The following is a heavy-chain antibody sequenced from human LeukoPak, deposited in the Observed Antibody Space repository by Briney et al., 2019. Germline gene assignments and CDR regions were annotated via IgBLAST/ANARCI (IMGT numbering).Heavy chain of an antibody. CDR1: GFTFSSYW. J-gene: IGHJ6*03. CDR3: ARVSYDILTGLPHYYYYYYMDV. CDR2: IKKDGSEK. Sequence: GGSLRLSCAASGFTFSSYWMSWVRQAPGKGLEWVANIKKDGSEKYYVDSVKGRFTISRDNAKNSLYLQMNSLRAEDTAVYYCARVSYDILTGLPHYYYYYYMDVWGKGTTVTISS. V-gene: IGHV3-7*01. D-gene: IGHD3-9*01.